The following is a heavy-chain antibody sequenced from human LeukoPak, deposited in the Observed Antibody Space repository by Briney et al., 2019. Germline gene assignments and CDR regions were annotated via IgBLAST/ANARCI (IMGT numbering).Heavy chain of an antibody. CDR3: ARAPPRGTDNWFDS. J-gene: IGHJ5*01. V-gene: IGHV3-48*02. CDR1: GFTSSSHG. CDR2: IGSGSRVI. D-gene: IGHD3-16*01. Sequence: GGSLRLSCVASGFTSSSHGMNWVRQTPGKGLAWISYIGSGSRVIHYADSVRGRFTISRDDVKNSLYLQMNSLRDDDTAVYYCARAPPRGTDNWFDSWGQGTLVTVS.